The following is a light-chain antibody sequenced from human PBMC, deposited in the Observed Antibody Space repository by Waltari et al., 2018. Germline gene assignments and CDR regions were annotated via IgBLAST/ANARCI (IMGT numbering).Light chain of an antibody. CDR3: LLSYAGARV. Sequence: QAVVTQEPSLTVSPGGPVTLTCGSSPGPVTTDHFPYWFQQKPGQAPRALIYDGTNRQSWTPARFAGSLVGGKAALTLSGAQPEDETVYYCLLSYAGARVFGGGTKLTVL. CDR2: DGT. V-gene: IGLV7-46*01. J-gene: IGLJ3*02. CDR1: PGPVTTDHF.